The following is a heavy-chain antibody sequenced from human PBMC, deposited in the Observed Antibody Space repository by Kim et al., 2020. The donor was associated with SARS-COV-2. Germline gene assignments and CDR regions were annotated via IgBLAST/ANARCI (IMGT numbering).Heavy chain of an antibody. CDR2: INPNSGGT. CDR1: GYTFTGYY. V-gene: IGHV1-2*06. J-gene: IGHJ5*02. D-gene: IGHD3-9*01. CDR3: ARVGNPITYYDILTGYGGWFDP. Sequence: ASVKVSCKASGYTFTGYYMHWVRQAPGQGLEWMGRINPNSGGTNYAQKFQGRVTMTRDTSISTAYMELSRLRSDDTAMYYCARVGNPITYYDILTGYGGWFDPWGQGTLVTVSS.